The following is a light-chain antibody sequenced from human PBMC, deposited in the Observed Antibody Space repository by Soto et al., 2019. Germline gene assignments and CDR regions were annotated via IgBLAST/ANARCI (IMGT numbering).Light chain of an antibody. Sequence: QSALTQPASVSGSPGQSITISCTGTSSDVGGYNYVSWYQQHPGKAPKLMIYEVSNRPSGVSNRFSGSKSGNTASLTISGLQAEDEADYYCSSDTSSSTRVVGGGTKLTVL. J-gene: IGLJ3*02. CDR3: SSDTSSSTRV. V-gene: IGLV2-14*01. CDR2: EVS. CDR1: SSDVGGYNY.